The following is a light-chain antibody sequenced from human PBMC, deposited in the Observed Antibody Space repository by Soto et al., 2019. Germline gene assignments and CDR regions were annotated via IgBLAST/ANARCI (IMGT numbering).Light chain of an antibody. CDR1: QSVSGW. V-gene: IGKV1-5*02. Sequence: DIQMTQSPSTLSASVGDRVTIVCRASQSVSGWLAWYQQRPGKAPKVLISGASSLGSGVPSRFSGSGSGTDFTLTINSLQPGDFATYYCQQYNSYPWTFGQGTKVEMK. CDR2: GAS. CDR3: QQYNSYPWT. J-gene: IGKJ1*01.